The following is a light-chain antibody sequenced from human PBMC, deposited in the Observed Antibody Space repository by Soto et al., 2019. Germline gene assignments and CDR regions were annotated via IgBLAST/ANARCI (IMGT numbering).Light chain of an antibody. J-gene: IGLJ1*01. CDR3: SSYTTRNTEV. V-gene: IGLV2-14*03. CDR2: DVT. Sequence: QSALTQPASVSGSPGQSITISCIGTSSDVGAFNYVSWYQHHPDKAPKLIIYDVTGRPSGVSNRFSASKSGNTASLTISGLQAEDEADYYCSSYTTRNTEVFGTGTKVTVL. CDR1: SSDVGAFNY.